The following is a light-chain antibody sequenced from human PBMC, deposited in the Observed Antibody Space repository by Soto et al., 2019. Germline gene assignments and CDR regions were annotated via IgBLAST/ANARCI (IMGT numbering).Light chain of an antibody. V-gene: IGLV2-23*02. Sequence: QSALTQPASVSGSPGQLITISCTGTSSDVGSYNLVSWYQQHPGKAPKLMIYEVSKRPSGVSNRFSGSKSGNTASLTISGLQAEDEADYYCCSYAGSHVVFGGGTKVTVL. J-gene: IGLJ2*01. CDR3: CSYAGSHVV. CDR2: EVS. CDR1: SSDVGSYNL.